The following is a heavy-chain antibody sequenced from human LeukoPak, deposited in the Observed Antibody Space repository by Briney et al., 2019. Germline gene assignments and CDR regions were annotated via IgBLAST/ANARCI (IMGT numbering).Heavy chain of an antibody. CDR3: ANLDPPRQLWFGELRRGC. CDR2: ISGSGGST. D-gene: IGHD3-10*01. V-gene: IGHV3-23*01. CDR1: GFTFSSYA. J-gene: IGHJ4*02. Sequence: GGSLRLSCAASGFTFSSYAMSWVRQAPGKGLEWVSAISGSGGSTYYADPVKGPFTISRDNSKNTLYLQMNSLRAEDTAVYYCANLDPPRQLWFGELRRGCWGQGTLVTVSS.